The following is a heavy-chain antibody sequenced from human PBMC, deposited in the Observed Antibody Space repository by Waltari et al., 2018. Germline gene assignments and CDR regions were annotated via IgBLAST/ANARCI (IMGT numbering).Heavy chain of an antibody. V-gene: IGHV5-51*01. CDR3: ASGYYSRPIDF. CDR2: LYPEDSDT. D-gene: IGHD1-26*01. CDR1: GYRFTTHW. J-gene: IGHJ4*02. Sequence: EVQLVQSGAEVRKPGESLTLSCQGSGYRFTTHWIAWVRPMPGKGLEWMGPLYPEDSDTTSSPSVQCQVTISADKSTRTAFLQWRNLKPSDTAMYYCASGYYSRPIDFWGRGTLVTVSS.